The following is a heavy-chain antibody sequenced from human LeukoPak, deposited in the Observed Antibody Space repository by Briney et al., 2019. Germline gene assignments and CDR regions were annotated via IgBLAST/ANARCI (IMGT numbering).Heavy chain of an antibody. Sequence: ASVTVSFKASGYTFTSYDINWVRQATGQGLEWMGWMNPNSGNTGYAQKFQGRVTMTRNTSISTAYMELSSLRSEDTAVYYCARSALWFGELDFDYWGQGTLVTVSS. CDR3: ARSALWFGELDFDY. V-gene: IGHV1-8*01. J-gene: IGHJ4*02. D-gene: IGHD3-10*01. CDR1: GYTFTSYD. CDR2: MNPNSGNT.